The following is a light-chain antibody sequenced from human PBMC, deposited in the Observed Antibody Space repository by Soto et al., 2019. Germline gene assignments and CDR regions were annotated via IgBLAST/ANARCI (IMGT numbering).Light chain of an antibody. V-gene: IGKV3-15*01. CDR2: DTS. CDR3: QQYSNWPPIT. CDR1: QSVSIH. Sequence: MNLSPGALSVPKGPRATLSCRASQSVSIHLAWYQQKPGQAPRLLIYDTSTRATGIPARFSGSGSGTEFTLTISSLQSEDFAVYYCQQYSNWPPITFGQGTRLEI. J-gene: IGKJ5*01.